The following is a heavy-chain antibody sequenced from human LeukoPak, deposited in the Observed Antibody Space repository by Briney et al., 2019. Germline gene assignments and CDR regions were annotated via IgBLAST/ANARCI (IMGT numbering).Heavy chain of an antibody. CDR1: GYTFTSYG. Sequence: ASVKASCKASGYTFTSYGISWVRQAPGQGLEWMGWISAYNGNTNYAQKLQGRVTMTTDTSTSTAYMELRSLRSDDTAVYYCARDRGTYYYDSSGYPPHWYFDLWGRGTLVTVSS. CDR2: ISAYNGNT. J-gene: IGHJ2*01. CDR3: ARDRGTYYYDSSGYPPHWYFDL. D-gene: IGHD3-22*01. V-gene: IGHV1-18*01.